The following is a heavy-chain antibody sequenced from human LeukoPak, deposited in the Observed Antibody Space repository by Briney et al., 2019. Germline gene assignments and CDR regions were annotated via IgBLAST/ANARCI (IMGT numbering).Heavy chain of an antibody. D-gene: IGHD3-22*01. J-gene: IGHJ4*02. V-gene: IGHV4-59*08. CDR1: GGSINSNF. CDR3: TRHRDYYDT. Sequence: SETLSLTCTVSGGSINSNFYTWIRRPPGKGLEWIGNIYDSGSAKYNPSLKSRVTISGDTSKNQVSLKLTSVTAADTAVYFCTRHRDYYDTWGPGTLVTVSS. CDR2: IYDSGSA.